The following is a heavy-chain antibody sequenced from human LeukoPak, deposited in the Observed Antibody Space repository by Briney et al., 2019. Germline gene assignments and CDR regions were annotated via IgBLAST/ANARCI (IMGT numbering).Heavy chain of an antibody. CDR3: ARSGYSYGFPYYYMDV. D-gene: IGHD5-18*01. CDR1: GVSISSYY. V-gene: IGHV4-59*07. Sequence: SDTLSLTCTVSGVSISSYYWSWIRQPPGKGLEWIGYMSDVGTTDYNPSLKSRVTISVDTSKNQFSLKLSSVTAADTAVYYCARSGYSYGFPYYYMDVWGKGTTVTVSS. J-gene: IGHJ6*03. CDR2: MSDVGTT.